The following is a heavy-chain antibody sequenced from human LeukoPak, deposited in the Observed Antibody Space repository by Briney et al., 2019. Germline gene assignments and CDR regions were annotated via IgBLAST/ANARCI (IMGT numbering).Heavy chain of an antibody. D-gene: IGHD2-2*01. Sequence: SQTLSLTCAISEDSVSSNSVTWNWIRQSPSRGLEWLGRTYYRSTWYNDYAVSVRGRITVNPDTSKNQFSLHLNSVTPEDTAVYYCAKRLTQYDCFDPWGQGILVTVSS. J-gene: IGHJ5*02. V-gene: IGHV6-1*01. CDR1: EDSVSSNSVT. CDR3: AKRLTQYDCFDP. CDR2: TYYRSTWYN.